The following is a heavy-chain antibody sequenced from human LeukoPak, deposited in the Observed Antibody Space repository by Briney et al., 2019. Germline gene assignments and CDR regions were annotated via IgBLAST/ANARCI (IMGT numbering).Heavy chain of an antibody. J-gene: IGHJ4*02. CDR3: AKRARYSSSWYGDFDY. V-gene: IGHV3-23*01. D-gene: IGHD6-13*01. CDR1: GFTFSSYA. CDR2: ISGSGGST. Sequence: GGSLRLSCAASGFTFSSYAMSWVRQAPGKGLEWVSAISGSGGSTYYADSVKGRFTISRDNSKNTLCLQMNSLRAEDTAVYYCAKRARYSSSWYGDFDYWGQGTLVTVSS.